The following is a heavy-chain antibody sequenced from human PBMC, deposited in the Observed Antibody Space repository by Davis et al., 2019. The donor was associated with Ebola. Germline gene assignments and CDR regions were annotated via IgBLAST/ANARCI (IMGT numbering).Heavy chain of an antibody. CDR2: IYYSGST. V-gene: IGHV4-39*01. CDR3: ASTLGYCSGGSCYSSALYYYYYGMDV. Sequence: PSETLSLTCTVSGGSISGSSYYWGWIRQPPGKGLEWIGSIYYSGSTYYNPSLKSRVTISVDTSKNQFSLKLSSVTAADTAVYYCASTLGYCSGGSCYSSALYYYYYGMDVWGQGTTVTVSS. D-gene: IGHD2-15*01. J-gene: IGHJ6*02. CDR1: GGSISGSSYY.